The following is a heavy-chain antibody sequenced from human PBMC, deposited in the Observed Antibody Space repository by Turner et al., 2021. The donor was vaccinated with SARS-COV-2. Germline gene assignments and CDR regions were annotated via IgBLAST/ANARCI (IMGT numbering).Heavy chain of an antibody. CDR1: VYTFTVYY. CDR2: INPNSGAT. J-gene: IGHJ3*02. V-gene: IGHV1-2*02. D-gene: IGHD6-19*01. CDR3: AREDNSGWGAFDI. Sequence: QVQLVQSGAEVKKPGASVKVSCKASVYTFTVYYVQWVLQAPGQGLEWMVWINPNSGATNYAQKFQGRVTMTRDTSVSTAYMELSRLRSDDTAMYYCAREDNSGWGAFDIWGQGTIVTVSS.